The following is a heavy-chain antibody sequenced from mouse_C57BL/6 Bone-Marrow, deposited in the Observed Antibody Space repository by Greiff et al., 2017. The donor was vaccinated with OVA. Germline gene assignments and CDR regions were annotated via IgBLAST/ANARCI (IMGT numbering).Heavy chain of an antibody. CDR3: ARPRGYAMDY. CDR2: IDPSDSYT. Sequence: VKLQQPGAELVKPGASVKLSCKASGYTFTSYWMQWVKQRPGQGLEWIGEIDPSDSYTNYNQKFKGKATLTVDTSSSTAYMQLSSLTSEDSAVYYCARPRGYAMDYWGQGTSVTVSS. V-gene: IGHV1-50*01. J-gene: IGHJ4*01. CDR1: GYTFTSYW.